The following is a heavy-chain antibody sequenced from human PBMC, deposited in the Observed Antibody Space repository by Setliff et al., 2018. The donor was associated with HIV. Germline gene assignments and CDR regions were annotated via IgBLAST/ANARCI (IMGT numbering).Heavy chain of an antibody. J-gene: IGHJ5*02. D-gene: IGHD4-17*01. CDR3: ATALYGDYGGDLNWLDP. V-gene: IGHV7-4-1*02. CDR2: VNTQTGRP. Sequence: ASVKVFCKASGYSFSNYAMSWVRQAPGQGLEWMGWVNTQTGRPAYAQAFTGRFVFSVDTSVTTAYLEISSLKAEDTAVYYCATALYGDYGGDLNWLDPWGQGTLVTVSS. CDR1: GYSFSNYA.